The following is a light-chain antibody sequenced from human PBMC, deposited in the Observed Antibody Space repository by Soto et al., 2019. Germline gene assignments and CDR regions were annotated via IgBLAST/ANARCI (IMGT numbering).Light chain of an antibody. Sequence: QSALTQPASVSGSPGQSITISCTGTSSDVGGYNYVSWYQQHTGKAPKLMIYEVSNRPSGVSNRFSGSKSGNTASLTISGLQAEDEADYYCSSYTSSRTHVVFGGGTKLTVL. V-gene: IGLV2-14*01. CDR1: SSDVGGYNY. CDR2: EVS. J-gene: IGLJ2*01. CDR3: SSYTSSRTHVV.